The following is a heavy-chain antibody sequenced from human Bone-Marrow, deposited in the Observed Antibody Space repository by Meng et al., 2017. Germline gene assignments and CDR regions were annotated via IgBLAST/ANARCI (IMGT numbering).Heavy chain of an antibody. CDR1: VGSIRTSGSY. CDR2: IGHSGFT. V-gene: IGHV4-39*01. J-gene: IGHJ5*02. CDR3: VRSSAWVRTGFDP. D-gene: IGHD6-19*01. Sequence: QPQLQESGPGLVRPSEALSLTCSVSVGSIRTSGSYWGWIRQPPGKGLEWIGSIGHSGFTYYTPSLKSRVTVSIDTSRNQFSLWLTSVTAADTAVYYCVRSSAWVRTGFDPWGQGTLVTVSS.